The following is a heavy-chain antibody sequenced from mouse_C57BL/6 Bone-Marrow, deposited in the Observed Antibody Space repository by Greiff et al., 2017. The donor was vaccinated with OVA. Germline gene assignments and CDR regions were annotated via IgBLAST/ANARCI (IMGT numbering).Heavy chain of an antibody. J-gene: IGHJ1*03. Sequence: QVQLQQPGAELVKPGASVKMSCKASGYTFTSYWITWVKKRPGQGLEWIGDIYPGSGSTNYNEKFKSKAKLTVDTSSSTAYMQLSSLTSEDSAVYYCARRYYCSSYWYFDVWGTGTTVTVSS. V-gene: IGHV1-55*01. CDR1: GYTFTSYW. D-gene: IGHD1-1*01. CDR2: IYPGSGST. CDR3: ARRYYCSSYWYFDV.